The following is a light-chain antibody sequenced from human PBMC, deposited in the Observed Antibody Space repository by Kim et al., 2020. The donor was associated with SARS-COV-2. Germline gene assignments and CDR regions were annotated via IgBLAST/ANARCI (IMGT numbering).Light chain of an antibody. J-gene: IGKJ4*01. CDR3: QQYDTYPLT. CDR1: QGISTY. CDR2: GAS. V-gene: IGKV1-16*01. Sequence: ASVGDRVTITYRASQGISTYLAWFQQKPGEGPQSLIYGASSLQSGVPSRFSGSGSGTDFTLTISSLQPEDLATYYCQQYDTYPLTFGGGTKVDIK.